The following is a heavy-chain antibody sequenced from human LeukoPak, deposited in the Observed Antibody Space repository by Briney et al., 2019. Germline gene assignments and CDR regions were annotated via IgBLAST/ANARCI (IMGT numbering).Heavy chain of an antibody. CDR2: INSDGN. D-gene: IGHD3-16*01. CDR1: GFTLSTYW. Sequence: GGSLRLSCAASGFTLSTYWIHWVRQPPGKGLVCVSRINSDGNSFADSVKGRFTISRDNAKNTVYLQMNSLRAEDTAVYFCARGYTFGTLDYWGQGALVTVSS. J-gene: IGHJ4*02. CDR3: ARGYTFGTLDY. V-gene: IGHV3-74*01.